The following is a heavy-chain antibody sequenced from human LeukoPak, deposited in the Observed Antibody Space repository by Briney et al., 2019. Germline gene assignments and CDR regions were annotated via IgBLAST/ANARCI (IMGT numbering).Heavy chain of an antibody. CDR2: IKEDGTET. V-gene: IGHV3-7*03. J-gene: IGHJ4*02. Sequence: GGSLRLSCAASGYMFSSNWMSWVRLAPGKGLEWVANIKEDGTETYYVDSVKGRFTISRDNAKNSLYLQMNSLRVEDTAVYYCAKEGRSLQTYWGQGTLVTVSS. CDR3: AKEGRSLQTY. CDR1: GYMFSSNW. D-gene: IGHD5-24*01.